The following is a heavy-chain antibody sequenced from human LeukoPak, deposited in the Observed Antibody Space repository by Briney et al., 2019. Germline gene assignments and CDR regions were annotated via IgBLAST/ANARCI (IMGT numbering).Heavy chain of an antibody. CDR3: ARAGSYRFDY. D-gene: IGHD3-10*01. CDR1: GFTFSSYW. J-gene: IGHJ4*02. V-gene: IGHV3-74*01. Sequence: GGSLRLSCAGSGFTFSSYWLPWVRQGPGKGLVWVARMGTNGRTINYADSVKGRFTISRDNARNTLYLQMNSLTVEDTGVYYCARAGSYRFDYWGQGTLVTVSS. CDR2: MGTNGRTI.